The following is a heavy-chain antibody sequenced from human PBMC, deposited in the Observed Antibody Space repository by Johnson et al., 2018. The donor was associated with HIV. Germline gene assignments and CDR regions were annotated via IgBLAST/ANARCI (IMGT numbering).Heavy chain of an antibody. D-gene: IGHD2-8*01. J-gene: IGHJ3*02. CDR3: ARDEEGMYAMGAFDI. V-gene: IGHV3-23*04. CDR1: GFTFSSYA. CDR2: ISGSGGST. Sequence: VQLVESGGGLVQPGGSLRLSCAASGFTFSSYAMSWVRQAPGKGLEWVSAISGSGGSTYYADSVKGRFTISRDTSKNTLYLQMNSLRADDTAVYYCARDEEGMYAMGAFDIWGQGTMLTVSS.